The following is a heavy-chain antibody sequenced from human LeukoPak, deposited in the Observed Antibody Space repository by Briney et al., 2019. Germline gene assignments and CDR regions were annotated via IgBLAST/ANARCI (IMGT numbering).Heavy chain of an antibody. V-gene: IGHV3-30-3*01. D-gene: IGHD3-22*01. Sequence: PGGSLRLSCAASGFTFSSYAMHWVRQAPGKGLEWVAVISYDGSNKYYADSVKGRFTISRDNSKSTLYLQMNSLRAEDTAVYYCAREGGYSGHFDYWGQGTLVTVSS. J-gene: IGHJ4*02. CDR2: ISYDGSNK. CDR1: GFTFSSYA. CDR3: AREGGYSGHFDY.